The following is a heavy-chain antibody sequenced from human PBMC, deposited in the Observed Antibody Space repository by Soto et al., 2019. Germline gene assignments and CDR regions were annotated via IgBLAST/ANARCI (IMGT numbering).Heavy chain of an antibody. CDR2: IYYSGST. Sequence: PSETLSLTCTVSGGSISSYYWSWIRQPPGKGLEWIGYIYYSGSTNYNPSLKSRVTISVDTSKNHFSLKLSPVTAADTAVYYCARDRFSLIVGATTGAFDIWGQGTMVTVSS. V-gene: IGHV4-59*01. CDR1: GGSISSYY. CDR3: ARDRFSLIVGATTGAFDI. J-gene: IGHJ3*02. D-gene: IGHD1-26*01.